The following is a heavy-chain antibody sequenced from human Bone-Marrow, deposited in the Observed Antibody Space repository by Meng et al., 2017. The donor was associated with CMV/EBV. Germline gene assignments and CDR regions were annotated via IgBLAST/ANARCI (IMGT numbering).Heavy chain of an antibody. CDR2: INPNSGGT. D-gene: IGHD2-2*01. V-gene: IGHV1-2*02. CDR3: ARLARLSSRGYCSSTSCHYYYYGMDV. J-gene: IGHJ6*02. Sequence: ASVKVSCKASGYTFTGYYMHWVRQAPGQGLEWMGWINPNSGGTNYAQKFQGRVTMTRDTSISTAYMELSRLRSDDTAVYYCARLARLSSRGYCSSTSCHYYYYGMDVWGQGTTVTSP. CDR1: GYTFTGYY.